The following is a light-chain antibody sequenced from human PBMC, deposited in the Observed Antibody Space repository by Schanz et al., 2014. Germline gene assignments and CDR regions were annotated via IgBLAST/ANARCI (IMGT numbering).Light chain of an antibody. V-gene: IGKV3-20*01. J-gene: IGKJ2*01. CDR1: QSVSSTY. CDR2: GAF. CDR3: HHYGGSPYT. Sequence: EIVLTQSPGTLSLSPGEGATLSCKSSQSVSSTYLGWYQQKPGQAPRLLIYGAFYRATGTPDRFSGSGSGTDFTLTISRLEPEDFAVYYCHHYGGSPYTFGQGTKLEIK.